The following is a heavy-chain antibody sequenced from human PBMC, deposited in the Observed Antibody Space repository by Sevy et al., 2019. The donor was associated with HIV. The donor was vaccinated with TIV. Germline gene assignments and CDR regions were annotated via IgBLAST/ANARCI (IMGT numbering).Heavy chain of an antibody. CDR1: GFTFIDYY. CDR2: ISTSGVTI. CDR3: ARGTNYYESSGPSYFDY. V-gene: IGHV3-11*01. J-gene: IGHJ4*02. Sequence: GGSLRLSCAASGFTFIDYYMSWIRQAPGKGLEWVSHISTSGVTIYYADSVKGRCTISRDNAKNARYLQMNSLRAEDTAVYYCARGTNYYESSGPSYFDYWGQGSLVTVSS. D-gene: IGHD3-22*01.